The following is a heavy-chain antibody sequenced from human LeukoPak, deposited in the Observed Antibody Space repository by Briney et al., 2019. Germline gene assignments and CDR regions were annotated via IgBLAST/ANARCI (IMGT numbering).Heavy chain of an antibody. Sequence: PGRSPRLSCAASGFTFSSYAMHWVRQAPGKGLEWVAVISYDGSNKYYADSVKGRFTISRDNSKNTLYLQMNSLRAEDTAVYYCARGEGWNYALLRAVYYMDVWGKGTTVTVSS. V-gene: IGHV3-30-3*01. CDR3: ARGEGWNYALLRAVYYMDV. CDR2: ISYDGSNK. CDR1: GFTFSSYA. D-gene: IGHD1-7*01. J-gene: IGHJ6*03.